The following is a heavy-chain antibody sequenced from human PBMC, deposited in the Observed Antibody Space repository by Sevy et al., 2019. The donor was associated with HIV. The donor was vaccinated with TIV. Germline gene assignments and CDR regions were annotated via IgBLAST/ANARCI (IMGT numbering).Heavy chain of an antibody. D-gene: IGHD3-22*01. CDR3: ARDRSFSGYDSSCYYTASNWFDP. Sequence: SETLSLTCTVSGGSISSYYWSWIRQPAGKGLEWIGRIYTSGSTNYNPSLKSRVTMSVDTSKNQFSLKLSSVTAADTAVYYCARDRSFSGYDSSCYYTASNWFDPWGQGTLVTVSS. J-gene: IGHJ5*02. CDR1: GGSISSYY. V-gene: IGHV4-4*07. CDR2: IYTSGST.